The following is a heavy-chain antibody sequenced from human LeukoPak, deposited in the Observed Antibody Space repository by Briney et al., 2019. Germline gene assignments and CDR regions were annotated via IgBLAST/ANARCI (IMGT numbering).Heavy chain of an antibody. V-gene: IGHV4-34*09. D-gene: IGHD3-22*01. CDR3: ARGDDSSGPDAFDI. CDR2: INHSGST. CDR1: GGSFSGYY. J-gene: IGHJ3*02. Sequence: SETLSLTCVVYGGSFSGYYWSWIRQPPGKGLEWIGEINHSGSTYYNPSLKSRVTISVDTSKNQFSLKLSSVTAADTAVYYCARGDDSSGPDAFDIWGQGTMVTVSS.